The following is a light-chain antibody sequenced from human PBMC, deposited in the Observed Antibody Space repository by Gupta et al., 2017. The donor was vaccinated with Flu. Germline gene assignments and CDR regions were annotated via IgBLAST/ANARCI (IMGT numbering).Light chain of an antibody. CDR3: CSYTVTRGRLV. J-gene: IGLJ2*01. V-gene: IGLV2-23*02. CDR1: NSDVGSYNL. Sequence: QSALTQPASVSGSPGQSITISCTGTNSDVGSYNLVSWYQQHPGKAPKLIIYEVSKRPSRVSNRFSGSKPGTTASLTISGLQAEDEADYYCCSYTVTRGRLVFGGGTKLTVL. CDR2: EVS.